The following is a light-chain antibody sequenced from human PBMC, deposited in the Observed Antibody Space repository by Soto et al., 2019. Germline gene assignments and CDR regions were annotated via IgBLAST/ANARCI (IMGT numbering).Light chain of an antibody. CDR3: QSHDSSLTAFV. CDR1: SSNIGAGYA. Sequence: QSVLTQPPSVSGAPGRRVTISCTGGSSNIGAGYAVHWYQQLPGTAPKLLIYGNNRRPSGVPDRFSGSKSATSASLVITGLQAEDEADYYCQSHDSSLTAFVFGTGTKVTVL. CDR2: GNN. J-gene: IGLJ1*01. V-gene: IGLV1-40*01.